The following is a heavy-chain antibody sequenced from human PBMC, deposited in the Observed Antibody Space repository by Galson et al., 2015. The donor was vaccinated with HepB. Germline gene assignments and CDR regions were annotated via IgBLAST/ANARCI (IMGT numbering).Heavy chain of an antibody. Sequence: SLRLSCAASGFTFDDYGMHWVRQAPGKGLEWVSGISWTSGSIGYADSVKGRFTISRDNAKNSLYLQMNSLRAEDTALYYCANDIHRWQQLAQYYYYCGMDVWGQGTTVTVSS. CDR3: ANDIHRWQQLAQYYYYCGMDV. CDR2: ISWTSGSI. V-gene: IGHV3-9*01. D-gene: IGHD6-13*01. CDR1: GFTFDDYG. J-gene: IGHJ6*02.